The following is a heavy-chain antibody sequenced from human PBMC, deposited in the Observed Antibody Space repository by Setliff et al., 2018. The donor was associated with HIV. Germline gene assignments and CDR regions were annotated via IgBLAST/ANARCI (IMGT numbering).Heavy chain of an antibody. Sequence: PSETLSLTCTVSGGSISSGSYYWSWIRQPAGKGLEWIGRIYTSGSTNYNPSLKSRVTISIDTSENQFSLKLSSVTAADTAMYFCARESRNDFWSGYYRTFDIWGQGTMVTVSS. V-gene: IGHV4-61*02. CDR1: GGSISSGSYY. J-gene: IGHJ3*02. D-gene: IGHD3-3*01. CDR3: ARESRNDFWSGYYRTFDI. CDR2: IYTSGST.